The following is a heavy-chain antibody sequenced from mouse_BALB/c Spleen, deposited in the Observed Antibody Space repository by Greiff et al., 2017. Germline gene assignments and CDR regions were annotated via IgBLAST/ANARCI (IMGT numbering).Heavy chain of an antibody. CDR2: IDPENGNT. V-gene: IGHV14-1*02. CDR3: ARSIDYYGNSSYAMDY. Sequence: VQLQQSGAELVRPGALVKLSCKAPGFNIKDYYMHWVKQRPEQGLEWIGWIDPENGNTIYDPKFQGKASITADTSSNTAYLQLSSLTSKDTAVYYCARSIDYYGNSSYAMDYWGQGTSVTVSS. D-gene: IGHD1-1*01. CDR1: GFNIKDYY. J-gene: IGHJ4*01.